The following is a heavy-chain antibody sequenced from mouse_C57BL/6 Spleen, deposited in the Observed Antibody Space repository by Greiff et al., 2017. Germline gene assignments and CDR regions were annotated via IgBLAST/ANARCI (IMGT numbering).Heavy chain of an antibody. CDR3: ARNCGGDGYFDY. V-gene: IGHV2-9-1*01. Sequence: VKLQESGPGLVAPSQSLSITCTVSGFSLTSYAISWVRQPPGKGLEWLGVIWPGGGTNYNSALKSRLSISKDNSKSQVFLKMNSLQTDDTARYYCARNCGGDGYFDYWGQGTTLTVSS. CDR1: GFSLTSYA. D-gene: IGHD2-3*01. CDR2: IWPGGGT. J-gene: IGHJ2*01.